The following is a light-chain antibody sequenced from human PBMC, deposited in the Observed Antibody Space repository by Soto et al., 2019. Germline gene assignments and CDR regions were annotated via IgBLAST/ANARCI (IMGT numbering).Light chain of an antibody. J-gene: IGKJ1*01. CDR1: QSVSSSY. CDR2: GAS. CDR3: QHYNSYSEA. V-gene: IGKV3-20*01. Sequence: EIVLTQSPGTLSLSPGERATLSCRASQSVSSSYLAWYQHKPGQSPRLLIYGASARATGIPDRFSGGGSGAEYTLTISSLQPDDFATYYCQHYNSYSEAFGQGTKVDIK.